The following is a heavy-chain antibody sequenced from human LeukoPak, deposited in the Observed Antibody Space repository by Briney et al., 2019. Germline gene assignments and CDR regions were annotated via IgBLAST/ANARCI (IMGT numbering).Heavy chain of an antibody. J-gene: IGHJ5*02. CDR1: GGSISSYY. Sequence: SETLSLTCTVSGGSISSYYWSWIRRPPGKGLEWIGYIYYSGSTNYNPSLKSRVTISVDTSKNQFSLKLSSVTAADTAVYYCARVEEYYYGSGRGWFDPWGQGTLVTVSS. CDR2: IYYSGST. CDR3: ARVEEYYYGSGRGWFDP. V-gene: IGHV4-59*01. D-gene: IGHD3-10*01.